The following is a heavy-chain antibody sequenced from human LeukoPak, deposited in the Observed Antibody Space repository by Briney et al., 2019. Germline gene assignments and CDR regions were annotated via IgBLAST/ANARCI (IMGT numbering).Heavy chain of an antibody. J-gene: IGHJ4*02. D-gene: IGHD2-15*01. CDR3: ARDLSKVATTYYGY. CDR1: GYIFTSYG. V-gene: IGHV1-18*01. CDR2: ISPYNGNT. Sequence: ASMKVSCKASGYIFTSYGITWVRQAPGQGLEWMGWISPYNGNTNYAQRRQGRVTMTTETSTRTAYMELSSLRSDDTAIYYCARDLSKVATTYYGYWGQGTLVTVSS.